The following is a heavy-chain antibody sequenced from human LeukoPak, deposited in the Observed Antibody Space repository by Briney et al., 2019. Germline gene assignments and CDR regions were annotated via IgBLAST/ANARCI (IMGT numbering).Heavy chain of an antibody. D-gene: IGHD4-17*01. Sequence: ASVKVSCKASGYTFTGYCMHWVRQAPGQGLEWMGWINPNSGGTNYAQKFQGRVTMTRDTSISTAYMELSRLRSDDTAVYYCARVAGYGDYWFDYWGQGTLVTVSS. J-gene: IGHJ4*02. CDR1: GYTFTGYC. CDR3: ARVAGYGDYWFDY. V-gene: IGHV1-2*02. CDR2: INPNSGGT.